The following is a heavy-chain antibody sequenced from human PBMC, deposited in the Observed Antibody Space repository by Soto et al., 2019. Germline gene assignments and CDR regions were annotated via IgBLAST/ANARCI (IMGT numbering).Heavy chain of an antibody. Sequence: GGSLRLSCSISGFTSGNYAMNWVRQAPGKGLEWLSVISGSGLIAYYADSVKGRFTVSSDKPKSTVILQLTNLTLEDTAIYYCEEGERCWVAFRWGQGTLVTVSS. CDR3: EEGERCWVAFR. CDR1: GFTSGNYA. J-gene: IGHJ4*02. CDR2: ISGSGLIA. V-gene: IGHV3-23*01. D-gene: IGHD2-21*01.